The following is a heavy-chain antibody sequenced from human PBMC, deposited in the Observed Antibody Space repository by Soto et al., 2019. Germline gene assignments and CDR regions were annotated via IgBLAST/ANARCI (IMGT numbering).Heavy chain of an antibody. CDR3: ASLYGWAPDY. Sequence: SETLSLTCTVSGGSIRSYYWSWIRQPPGKGLEWIGYIYYSGSTNYNPSLKSRVTISVDTSKNQFSLKLSSVTAADTAVYYCASLYGWAPDYWCQGTLVTVSS. CDR1: GGSIRSYY. V-gene: IGHV4-59*08. J-gene: IGHJ4*02. CDR2: IYYSGST. D-gene: IGHD4-17*01.